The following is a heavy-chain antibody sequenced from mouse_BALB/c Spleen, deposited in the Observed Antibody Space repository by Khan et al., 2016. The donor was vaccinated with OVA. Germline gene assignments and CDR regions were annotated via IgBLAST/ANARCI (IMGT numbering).Heavy chain of an antibody. CDR2: ILAGGST. V-gene: IGHV2-9*02. J-gene: IGHJ2*01. CDR3: ARSKYLARY. Sequence: QVQLKQSGPGLVAPSQSLSITCTVYGYSLTRYGVHWVRQPPGKGLVWLGLILAGGSTNYNWALLSRLSISIDNSKSLVFLIMNSSQTDDTALYYCARSKYLARYWGQGTTLTVSS. CDR1: GYSLTRYG.